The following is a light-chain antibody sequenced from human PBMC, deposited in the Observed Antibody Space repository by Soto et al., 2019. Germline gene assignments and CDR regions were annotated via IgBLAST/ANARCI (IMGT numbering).Light chain of an antibody. V-gene: IGKV3-11*01. Sequence: EIVFTQSPATLSLSPGERATLSCRASQSVSNSLAWYQQKPGQAPRLIMYDPSNRATGIPAKFSGSGSGTDFTLTISSLDPEDFAVYYSPQRSNWPLTFGGGRKVDI. CDR3: PQRSNWPLT. CDR2: DPS. J-gene: IGKJ4*01. CDR1: QSVSNS.